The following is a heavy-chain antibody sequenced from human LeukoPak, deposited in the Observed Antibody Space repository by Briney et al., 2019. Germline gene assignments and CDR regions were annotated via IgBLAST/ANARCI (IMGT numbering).Heavy chain of an antibody. V-gene: IGHV4-4*07. Sequence: SETLSLTCTVSGGSISSYYWSWIRQPAGKGLEWIGRIYTSGSTNYNPSLKSRVTMSVDTSKNQFSLKLSSVTAADTAVYYCARERYYYGSGSYRTNWFDPWGQGTLVTVS. CDR1: GGSISSYY. CDR3: ARERYYYGSGSYRTNWFDP. D-gene: IGHD3-10*01. CDR2: IYTSGST. J-gene: IGHJ5*02.